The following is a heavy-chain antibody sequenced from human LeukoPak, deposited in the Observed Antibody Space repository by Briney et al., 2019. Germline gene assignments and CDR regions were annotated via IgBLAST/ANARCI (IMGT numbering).Heavy chain of an antibody. CDR2: IIYSGST. Sequence: PSETLSLTCTVSGGSISSGSYLWGWVRQSPRMGLEWIGSIIYSGSTAYNPSLKSRVTISMDTSENWFSLQLSSVTAADTAMYYCARHADRGGGLQYGFGIWGQGTLVTVS. CDR1: GGSISSGSYL. J-gene: IGHJ3*02. CDR3: ARHADRGGGLQYGFGI. D-gene: IGHD2-21*01. V-gene: IGHV4-39*01.